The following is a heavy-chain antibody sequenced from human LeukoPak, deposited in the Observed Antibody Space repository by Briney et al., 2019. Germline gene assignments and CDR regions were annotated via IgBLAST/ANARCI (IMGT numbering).Heavy chain of an antibody. V-gene: IGHV4-59*01. Sequence: PETPALTCTVSGGSISTNYWSWIRQPPGKGLEWIGYIYYSGSTNYNPYLKSRVTISVDTSKNQFSLRLSSVTAADTAVYYRASTNAFDMWGQGTMVTVSS. CDR1: GGSISTNY. CDR2: IYYSGST. CDR3: ASTNAFDM. J-gene: IGHJ3*02.